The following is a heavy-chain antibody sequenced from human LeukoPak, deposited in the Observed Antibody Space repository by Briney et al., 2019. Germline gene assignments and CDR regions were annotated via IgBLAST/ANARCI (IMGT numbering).Heavy chain of an antibody. CDR2: IYSGGST. CDR1: GFTVSSNY. Sequence: GSLRLSCAASGFTVSSNYMSWVRQAPGKGLEWVSVIYSGGSTYYADSVKGRFTISRDNSKNTLYLQMNSLRAEDTAVYYCARASHINDILDYWGQGTLVTVSS. V-gene: IGHV3-66*01. CDR3: ARASHINDILDY. D-gene: IGHD3-9*01. J-gene: IGHJ4*02.